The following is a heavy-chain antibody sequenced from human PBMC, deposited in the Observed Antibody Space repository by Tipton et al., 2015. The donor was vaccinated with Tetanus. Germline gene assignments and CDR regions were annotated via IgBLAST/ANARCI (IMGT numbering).Heavy chain of an antibody. CDR1: GGSVRSGDYQ. Sequence: TLSLTCSVSGGSVRSGDYQWNWIRQPPGKGLEWLAYISNSGRTNSNYSLKSRITISQDKSKNQFSLRLTSVTAAETAVYYCPRGTGDYWGQGTLVTVSS. CDR3: PRGTGDY. V-gene: IGHV4-61*08. J-gene: IGHJ4*02. D-gene: IGHD1-1*01. CDR2: ISNSGRT.